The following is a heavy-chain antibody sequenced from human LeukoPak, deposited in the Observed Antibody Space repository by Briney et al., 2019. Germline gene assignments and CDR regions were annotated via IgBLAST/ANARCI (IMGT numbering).Heavy chain of an antibody. CDR3: ARLGGERQDDDY. CDR2: IYYSGST. V-gene: IGHV4-30-4*01. Sequence: SQTLSLTCTVSGGSISSGDYYWSWIRQPPGKGLEWIGYIYYSGSTNYNPSLKSRVTISVDTSKNQFSLKLSSVTAADTAVYYCARLGGERQDDDYWGQGTLVTVSS. J-gene: IGHJ4*02. D-gene: IGHD2-15*01. CDR1: GGSISSGDYY.